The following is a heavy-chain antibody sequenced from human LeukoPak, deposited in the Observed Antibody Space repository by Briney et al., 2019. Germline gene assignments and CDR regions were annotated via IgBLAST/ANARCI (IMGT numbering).Heavy chain of an antibody. Sequence: PGGSLRLSCAASGFTFSSYEMNWVRQAPGKGLEWVSYISSSGSTIYYADSVKGRFTISRDNAKNSLYLQMNSLRAEDTAVYYCARDWPSLHPPWDYYYYMDVWGKGTTVTVSS. CDR2: ISSSGSTI. J-gene: IGHJ6*03. CDR3: ARDWPSLHPPWDYYYYMDV. CDR1: GFTFSSYE. V-gene: IGHV3-48*03.